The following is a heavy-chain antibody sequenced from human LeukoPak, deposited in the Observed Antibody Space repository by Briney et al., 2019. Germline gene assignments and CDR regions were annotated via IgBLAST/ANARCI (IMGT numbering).Heavy chain of an antibody. Sequence: AASVKVSCKVSGYTLTELSMHWVRQAPGKGLEWMGGFDLEDGETIYAQKFQGRVTMTEDTSTDTAYMELSSLRSEDTAVYYCATLPVAAVQPVDYWGQGTLVTVSS. CDR1: GYTLTELS. CDR2: FDLEDGET. CDR3: ATLPVAAVQPVDY. V-gene: IGHV1-24*01. D-gene: IGHD6-13*01. J-gene: IGHJ4*02.